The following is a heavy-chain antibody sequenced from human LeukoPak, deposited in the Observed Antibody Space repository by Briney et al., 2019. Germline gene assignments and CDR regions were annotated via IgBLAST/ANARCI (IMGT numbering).Heavy chain of an antibody. J-gene: IGHJ4*02. Sequence: GGSLRLSCAASGFTFSGSAMHWVRQASGKGLEWVGRIRSKANSYATAYAASVKGRFTISRDDSKNTAYLQMNGLKTEDTAVYYCTSLLEWLLGINDYWGQGTLVTVSS. CDR3: TSLLEWLLGINDY. D-gene: IGHD3-3*01. CDR2: IRSKANSYAT. CDR1: GFTFSGSA. V-gene: IGHV3-73*01.